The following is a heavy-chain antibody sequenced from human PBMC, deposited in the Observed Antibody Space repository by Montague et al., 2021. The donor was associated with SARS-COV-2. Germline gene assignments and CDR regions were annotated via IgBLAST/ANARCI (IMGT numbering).Heavy chain of an antibody. CDR3: ARCTSGWFIY. CDR1: GGSISSTSFL. V-gene: IGHV4-39*01. D-gene: IGHD6-19*01. CDR2: MYSSGTT. Sequence: SETLSLTCSVSGGSISSTSFLWAWIRQPPGKGLEWVGSMYSSGTTYYNPSLKSRVTISGDTSRNQLSVRLSSVTAADTAVYYCARCTSGWFIYWGQGTLVTVSS. J-gene: IGHJ4*02.